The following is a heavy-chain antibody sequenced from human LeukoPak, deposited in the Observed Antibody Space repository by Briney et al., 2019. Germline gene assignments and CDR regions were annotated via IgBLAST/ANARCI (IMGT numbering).Heavy chain of an antibody. CDR3: AKTGTTFFRRAFDI. CDR1: GFTFSSYA. V-gene: IGHV3-23*01. Sequence: GESLKISCAASGFTFSSYAMSWVRQAPGKGLEWVSAISGGSTYYTDSVKGRFTISRDNSKNTLYLQMNSLRAEDTAVYYCAKTGTTFFRRAFDIWGQGTMVTVSS. CDR2: ISGGST. D-gene: IGHD1-7*01. J-gene: IGHJ3*02.